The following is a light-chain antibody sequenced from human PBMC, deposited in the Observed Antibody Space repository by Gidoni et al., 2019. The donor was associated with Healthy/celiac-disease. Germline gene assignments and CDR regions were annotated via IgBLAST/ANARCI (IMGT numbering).Light chain of an antibody. V-gene: IGKV3-15*01. CDR1: QSVSSN. CDR3: QQYNNWPQT. CDR2: GAS. Sequence: EIVMTQSPATLSVSPGERATLSCRASQSVSSNLAWYQQKPGQAPRLLIYGASTRATGIPASFSGSGSGTEFTLTISSLQSEDFAVYYCQQYNNWPQTFAQXTKVEIK. J-gene: IGKJ1*01.